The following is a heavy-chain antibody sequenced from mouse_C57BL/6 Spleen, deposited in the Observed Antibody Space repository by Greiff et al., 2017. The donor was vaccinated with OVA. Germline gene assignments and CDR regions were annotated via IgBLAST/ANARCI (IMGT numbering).Heavy chain of an antibody. V-gene: IGHV1-54*01. Sequence: VMLVESGAELVRPGTSVKVSCKASGYAFTNYLIEWVKQRPGQGLEWIGVINPGSGGTNYNEKFKGKATLTADKSSSTAYMQLSSLTSEDSAVYFRAKGITTVEAMDYWGQGTSVTVAS. CDR2: INPGSGGT. CDR3: AKGITTVEAMDY. D-gene: IGHD1-1*01. J-gene: IGHJ4*01. CDR1: GYAFTNYL.